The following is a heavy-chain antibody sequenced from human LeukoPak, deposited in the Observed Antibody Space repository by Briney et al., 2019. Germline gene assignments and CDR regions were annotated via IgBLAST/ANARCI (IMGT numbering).Heavy chain of an antibody. Sequence: GGSLRLSCAASGFTFSSYSMNWVRQAPGKGLEWVAVMSYDGTNKYYADSVKGRFIISRDNSKNTLFLQMNSLRIEDTAVYYCAKVFEVRGARRPKDYWGQGTLVIVSS. CDR1: GFTFSSYS. CDR2: MSYDGTNK. CDR3: AKVFEVRGARRPKDY. J-gene: IGHJ4*02. D-gene: IGHD3-10*01. V-gene: IGHV3-30*18.